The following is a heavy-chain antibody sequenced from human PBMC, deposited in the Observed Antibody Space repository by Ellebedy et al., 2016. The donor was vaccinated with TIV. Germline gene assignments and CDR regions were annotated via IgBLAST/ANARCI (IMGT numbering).Heavy chain of an antibody. CDR2: INPSGGGS. Sequence: AASVKVSCKASGYTFTGYYMHWVRQAPGQGLEWLGIINPSGGGSSYAQKFQDRVTMTWDTSTSTVDMQLNNLRSEDTATYYCARGPMGEVFLLAEWGQGTLVTVSS. J-gene: IGHJ4*02. V-gene: IGHV1-46*01. CDR1: GYTFTGYY. D-gene: IGHD3-16*01. CDR3: ARGPMGEVFLLAE.